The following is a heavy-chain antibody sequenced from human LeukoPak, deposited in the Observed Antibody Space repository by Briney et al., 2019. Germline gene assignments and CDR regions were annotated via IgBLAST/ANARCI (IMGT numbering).Heavy chain of an antibody. CDR2: IYYSGST. J-gene: IGHJ4*02. CDR3: ARVEMATTMALFDY. Sequence: SETLSLTCTVSGGSISSYYWSWIRQPPGKGLEWIGYIYYSGSTNYNPSLKRRVTISVDTSKSQFSLKLSSVTAADTAVYYCARVEMATTMALFDYWGQGTLVTVSS. D-gene: IGHD5-24*01. CDR1: GGSISSYY. V-gene: IGHV4-59*01.